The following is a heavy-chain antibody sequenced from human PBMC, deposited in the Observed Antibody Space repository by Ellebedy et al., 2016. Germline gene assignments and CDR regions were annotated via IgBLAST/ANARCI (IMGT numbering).Heavy chain of an antibody. V-gene: IGHV3-23*01. CDR3: RQGHYADY. Sequence: GGSLRLXXGASGFSFNTFFMSWVRQAPGRGLEWVATISAKGDKRDLADSVQGRFTISRDNFRNTLHLQMSNLRGEDTAVYYCRQGHYADYWGQGTLVTVSS. D-gene: IGHD2-2*01. CDR2: ISAKGDKR. J-gene: IGHJ4*02. CDR1: GFSFNTFF.